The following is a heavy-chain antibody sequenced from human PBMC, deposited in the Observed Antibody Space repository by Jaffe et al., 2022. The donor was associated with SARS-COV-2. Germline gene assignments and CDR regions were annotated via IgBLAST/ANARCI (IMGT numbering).Heavy chain of an antibody. D-gene: IGHD3-9*01. CDR2: ISHTANSK. Sequence: QLQLVESGGGVVQPGRSLRLSCAASGFTFRTYAMHWVRQTPGKGLEWVAGISHTANSKYYTDSVKGRFTISRDNSKSTLYLQMNSLRVEDSAVYYCTRGLSSDPLTGYERWGDYFDYWGQGTLVTVSS. V-gene: IGHV3-30*04. J-gene: IGHJ4*02. CDR1: GFTFRTYA. CDR3: TRGLSSDPLTGYERWGDYFDY.